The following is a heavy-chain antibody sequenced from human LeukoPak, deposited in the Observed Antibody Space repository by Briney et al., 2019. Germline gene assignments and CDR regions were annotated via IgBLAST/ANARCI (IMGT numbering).Heavy chain of an antibody. CDR1: GGSISSGSYY. Sequence: SETLSLTCTVSGGSISSGSYYWSWIRQPAGKGLEWIGRIYTSGSTNYNPSLKSRVTISVDTSKNQFSLKLSSVTAADTAVYYCAKERLGQWLVRGAFDYWGQGTLVTVPS. CDR2: IYTSGST. V-gene: IGHV4-61*02. D-gene: IGHD6-19*01. J-gene: IGHJ4*02. CDR3: AKERLGQWLVRGAFDY.